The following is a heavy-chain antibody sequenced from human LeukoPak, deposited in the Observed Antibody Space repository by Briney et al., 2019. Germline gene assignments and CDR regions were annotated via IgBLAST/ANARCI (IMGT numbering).Heavy chain of an antibody. CDR3: ARGGDYGDYVFDY. J-gene: IGHJ4*02. CDR2: INTNTGNP. D-gene: IGHD4-17*01. CDR1: GYTFSNYA. Sequence: ASVKVSCKASGYTFSNYAMNWVRQAPGQGLEWMGWINTNTGNPTYAQGFTGRFVLSLDTSVSTAYLQTSSLKAEDTAVYYCARGGDYGDYVFDYWGQGTLVTVSS. V-gene: IGHV7-4-1*02.